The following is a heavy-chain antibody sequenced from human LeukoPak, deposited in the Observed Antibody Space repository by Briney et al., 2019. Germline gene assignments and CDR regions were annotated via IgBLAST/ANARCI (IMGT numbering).Heavy chain of an antibody. CDR3: AKDGSGSYSYYYYYYYMDV. V-gene: IGHV3-30*02. CDR2: IRYDGSNK. D-gene: IGHD1-26*01. CDR1: GFTFSSYS. Sequence: PGGSLRLSCAASGFTFSSYSMNWVRQAPGKGLEWVAFIRYDGSNKYYADSVKGRFTISRDNSKNTLYLQMNSLRAEDTAVYYCAKDGSGSYSYYYYYYYMDVWGKGTTVTVSS. J-gene: IGHJ6*03.